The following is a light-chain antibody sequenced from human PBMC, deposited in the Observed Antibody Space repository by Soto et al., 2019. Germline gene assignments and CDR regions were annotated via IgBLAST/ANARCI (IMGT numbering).Light chain of an antibody. CDR3: CSYTGTTSPWV. Sequence: QSALTQPASVSGSPGESIIISCTGSSSDIGAYDYVSWYQHHPGRAPKVIIFEVNDRASGVSHRFSGSKSGNTASLTISGRQAADEADYYCCSYTGTTSPWVFGGGTKLTVL. V-gene: IGLV2-14*01. CDR2: EVN. CDR1: SSDIGAYDY. J-gene: IGLJ3*02.